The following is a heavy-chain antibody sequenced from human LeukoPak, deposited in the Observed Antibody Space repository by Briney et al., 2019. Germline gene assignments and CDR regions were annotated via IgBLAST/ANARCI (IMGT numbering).Heavy chain of an antibody. D-gene: IGHD6-6*01. CDR2: IYHSGST. CDR3: ARMSSSPRFDY. CDR1: GYSISSGYT. J-gene: IGHJ4*02. Sequence: PSETLSLTCTVSGYSISSGYTWGWIRQPPGKGLEWIGRIYHSGSTNYNPSLKSRVTISLDTSKNQFSLKLSSVTAADTAVYYCARMSSSPRFDYWGQGTLVTVSS. V-gene: IGHV4-38-2*02.